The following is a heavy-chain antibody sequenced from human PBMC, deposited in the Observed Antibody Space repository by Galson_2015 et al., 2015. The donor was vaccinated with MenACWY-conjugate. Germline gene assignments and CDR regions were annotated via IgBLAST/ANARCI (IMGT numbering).Heavy chain of an antibody. D-gene: IGHD2-2*01. J-gene: IGHJ5*02. CDR1: GGTFSSYT. CDR3: ARVIVITAAGSLVWFDP. V-gene: IGHV1-3*01. Sequence: SVKVSCKASGGTFSSYTISWVRQAPGQGLEWMGWINAGNGNTKYSQKFQGRVTITGDTSASTGYMELSSLRSEDTAVYYCARVIVITAAGSLVWFDPWGPATLVTVSS. CDR2: INAGNGNT.